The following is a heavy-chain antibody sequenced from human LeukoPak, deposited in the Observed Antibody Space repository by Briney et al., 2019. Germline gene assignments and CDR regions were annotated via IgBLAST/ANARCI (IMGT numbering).Heavy chain of an antibody. CDR2: ISSSSSYI. D-gene: IGHD5-12*01. Sequence: GGSLRLSCAASGFTFSSYSMNWVRQAPGKGLEWVSSISSSSSYIYYADSVKGRFTISRDNAKNSLYLQMNSLRAEDTAVYYCAREEASGYGGPFDYWGQGTLVTVSS. CDR1: GFTFSSYS. CDR3: AREEASGYGGPFDY. V-gene: IGHV3-21*01. J-gene: IGHJ4*02.